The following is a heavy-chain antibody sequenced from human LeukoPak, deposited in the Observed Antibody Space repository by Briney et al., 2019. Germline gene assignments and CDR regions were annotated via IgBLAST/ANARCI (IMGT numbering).Heavy chain of an antibody. V-gene: IGHV3-11*03. CDR1: GFTFSDYY. CDR2: ISSSSSYT. Sequence: PGGSLRLSCAASGFTFSDYYMSWLRQAPGKGLEWVSYISSSSSYTNYADSVKGRFTISRDTAKNSLYLQMNSLRAEDTAVYYCAPYDTLTNECFQHWGQGTLVTVSS. CDR3: APYDTLTNECFQH. D-gene: IGHD3-9*01. J-gene: IGHJ1*01.